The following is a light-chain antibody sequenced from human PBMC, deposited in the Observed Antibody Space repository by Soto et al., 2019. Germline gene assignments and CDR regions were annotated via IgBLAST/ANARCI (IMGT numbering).Light chain of an antibody. CDR3: QQYNTHPPWT. V-gene: IGKV1-5*01. CDR2: DAS. Sequence: DIQMTQSPSTLSASVGDRVTITCRASQSISSWLAWYQQKPGKAPKLLIYDASSLESGVPSRFSGSGSGTEFTLTISSLQPDDFATYYCQQYNTHPPWTFGQGTKVDIK. CDR1: QSISSW. J-gene: IGKJ1*01.